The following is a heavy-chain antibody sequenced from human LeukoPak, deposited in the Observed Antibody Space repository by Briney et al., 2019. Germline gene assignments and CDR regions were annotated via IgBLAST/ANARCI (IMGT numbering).Heavy chain of an antibody. V-gene: IGHV4-4*02. Sequence: SGTLSLTCAVSGGSISSSNWWSWVRQPPGKGLEWIGEIYHSGSTNYNPSLKSRVTISVDKSKNQFSLKLSSVTAADTAVYYCARDRKFYYGSGSLYYYGMDVWGQGTTVTVSS. CDR1: GGSISSSNW. D-gene: IGHD3-10*01. CDR2: IYHSGST. J-gene: IGHJ6*02. CDR3: ARDRKFYYGSGSLYYYGMDV.